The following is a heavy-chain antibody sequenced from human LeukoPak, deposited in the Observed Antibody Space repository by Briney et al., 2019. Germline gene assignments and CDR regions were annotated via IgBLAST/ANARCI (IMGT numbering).Heavy chain of an antibody. D-gene: IGHD6-6*01. CDR1: GYTFTSYD. CDR3: ARGRLKAAPDERYYFDY. J-gene: IGHJ4*02. CDR2: IIPIFGMA. Sequence: SVKVSCKASGYTFTSYDINWVRQATGQGLEWMGGIIPIFGMADYAQKFQARVTITADKSTSTVYMELSSLRSEDTAVYYCARGRLKAAPDERYYFDYWGQGTLVTVSS. V-gene: IGHV1-69*10.